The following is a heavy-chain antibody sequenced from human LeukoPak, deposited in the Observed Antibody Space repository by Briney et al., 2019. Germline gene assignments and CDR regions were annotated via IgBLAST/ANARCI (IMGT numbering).Heavy chain of an antibody. Sequence: ASVKVSCKASGYTXTGYYMHWVRQAPGQGLEWMGWINPNNDDTNYAQKFQGRVTMTRDTSINTAYMELSSLGSDDTAMYYCARGDSSSWYYFDYWGQGTLVTVSS. J-gene: IGHJ4*02. CDR2: INPNNDDT. CDR1: GYTXTGYY. D-gene: IGHD6-13*01. CDR3: ARGDSSSWYYFDY. V-gene: IGHV1-2*02.